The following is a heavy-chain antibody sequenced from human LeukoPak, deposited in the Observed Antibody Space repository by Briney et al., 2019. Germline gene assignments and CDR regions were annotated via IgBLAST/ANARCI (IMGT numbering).Heavy chain of an antibody. V-gene: IGHV3-21*01. Sequence: GGSLRLSCAASGFTFSSYSMNWVRQAPGKGLEWVSSISSSSSYIYYADSVKGRFTISRDNAKNSLYLQMNSLRAEDTAVYYCARETAGWYYYMDVWGKGTTVTVSS. CDR2: ISSSSSYI. CDR3: ARETAGWYYYMDV. D-gene: IGHD2-15*01. J-gene: IGHJ6*03. CDR1: GFTFSSYS.